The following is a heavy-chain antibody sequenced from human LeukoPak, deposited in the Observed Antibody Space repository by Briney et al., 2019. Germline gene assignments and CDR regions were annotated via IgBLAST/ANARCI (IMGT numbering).Heavy chain of an antibody. CDR3: GKGPGYSVYDNLPHH. D-gene: IGHD5/OR15-5a*01. Sequence: GGSLRLSCAASGFRFSSYGMHWVRQAPGKGLEWVAVISDDGSKIYYGDSVRGRFTISRDNSKNTLNLQMDSLRADDTAVYYCGKGPGYSVYDNLPHHWGQGTLVTVSS. J-gene: IGHJ5*02. V-gene: IGHV3-30*18. CDR1: GFRFSSYG. CDR2: ISDDGSKI.